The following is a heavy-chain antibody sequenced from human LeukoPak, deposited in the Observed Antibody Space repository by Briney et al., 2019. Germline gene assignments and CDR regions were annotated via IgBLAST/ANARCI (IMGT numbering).Heavy chain of an antibody. D-gene: IGHD6-13*01. J-gene: IGHJ4*02. CDR3: ARQIASAGTAGFDF. V-gene: IGHV4-4*07. Sequence: KPSETLSLTCTVSGGSISSYYWSWIRQPAGKGLEWLGRIYSTGSTNYNPSLKSRVTMSVDTSKNQFSLRLRSVTAADTAVYYCARQIASAGTAGFDFWGQGALVTVSS. CDR2: IYSTGST. CDR1: GGSISSYY.